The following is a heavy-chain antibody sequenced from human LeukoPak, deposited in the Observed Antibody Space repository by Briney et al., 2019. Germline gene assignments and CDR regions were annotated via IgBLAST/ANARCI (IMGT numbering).Heavy chain of an antibody. V-gene: IGHV3-23*01. D-gene: IGHD2-21*01. CDR3: AKDTWQFAPDYYYYMDV. J-gene: IGHJ6*03. CDR2: ISGSGGST. CDR1: GFTFSSYA. Sequence: GGSLRLSCAASGFTFSSYAMSWVRQAPGKGLEWVSAISGSGGSTYYADSVKGRFTISRDNSKNTLYPQMNSLRAEDTALYYCAKDTWQFAPDYYYYMDVWGKGTTVTVSS.